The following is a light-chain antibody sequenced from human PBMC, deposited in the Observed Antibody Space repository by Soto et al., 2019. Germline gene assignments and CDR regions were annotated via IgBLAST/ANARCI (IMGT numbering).Light chain of an antibody. CDR1: SSDVGAYTY. V-gene: IGLV2-14*01. CDR2: EGS. Sequence: QSVLTQPASVSGSPGQSITISCTGTSSDVGAYTYVSWYQQHPGKAPKLMIFEGSDRPSGVSHRFSGSKSGNTASLTISGLQAEDEADYYCSSYTPSNTLVFGGGTKLTVL. J-gene: IGLJ2*01. CDR3: SSYTPSNTLV.